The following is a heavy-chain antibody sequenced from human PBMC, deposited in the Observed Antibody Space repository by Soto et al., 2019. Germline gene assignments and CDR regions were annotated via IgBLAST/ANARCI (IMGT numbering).Heavy chain of an antibody. CDR3: AKARDGDYAFDAFDI. D-gene: IGHD4-17*01. V-gene: IGHV3-23*01. J-gene: IGHJ3*02. CDR1: GFTFSNYA. Sequence: PVGSLRLSCAASGFTFSNYAMSWVRQAPGKGLEWVSGISGSGGSTYYADSVKGRFTVSRDNSKNTLYVQMNSLRAEDTAIYYCAKARDGDYAFDAFDIWGPGTMVTVSS. CDR2: ISGSGGST.